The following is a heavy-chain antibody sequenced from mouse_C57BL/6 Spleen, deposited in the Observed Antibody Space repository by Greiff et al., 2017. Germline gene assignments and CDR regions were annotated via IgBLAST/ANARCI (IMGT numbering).Heavy chain of an antibody. CDR2: IDPADSYT. V-gene: IGHV1-69*01. Sequence: QVQLQQPGAELVMPGASVKLSCKASGYTFTSYWMHWVKQRPGQGLEWIGEIDPADSYTNYNQKFKGKSTWTVDKSSSTAYMQLSSLTSEDSAVXYCALITTVVADYWGQGTTRTVSS. CDR1: GYTFTSYW. D-gene: IGHD1-1*01. J-gene: IGHJ2*01. CDR3: ALITTVVADY.